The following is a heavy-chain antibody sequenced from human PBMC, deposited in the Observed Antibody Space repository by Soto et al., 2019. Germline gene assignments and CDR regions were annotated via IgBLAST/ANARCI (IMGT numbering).Heavy chain of an antibody. CDR3: ARLTSQGPRFDS. CDR1: GASVSSSDW. CDR2: IYQSGKT. V-gene: IGHV4-4*02. Sequence: SETLSLTCAVSGASVSSSDWWAWVRQPPGKGLQWIGEIYQSGKTNYNPSLESRVTMSIDRSMNEFSLKATSLTAADTAVYYCARLTSQGPRFDSWGQGSLVTVSS. J-gene: IGHJ4*02.